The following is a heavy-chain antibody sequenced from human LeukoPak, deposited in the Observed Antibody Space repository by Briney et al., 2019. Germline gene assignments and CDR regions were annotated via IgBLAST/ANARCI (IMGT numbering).Heavy chain of an antibody. J-gene: IGHJ4*02. Sequence: GGSLRLSCATSEFSFSSHGMHRARQAPGKGLEWGALEQKDGSYKKYADSVKGRFPISRDNSKNTLYLQMNSLRVEDTAVYYCANIPNSFVPDYWGQGSLVTVSS. CDR3: ANIPNSFVPDY. CDR1: EFSFSSHG. V-gene: IGHV3-30*02. CDR2: EQKDGSYK. D-gene: IGHD3-16*01.